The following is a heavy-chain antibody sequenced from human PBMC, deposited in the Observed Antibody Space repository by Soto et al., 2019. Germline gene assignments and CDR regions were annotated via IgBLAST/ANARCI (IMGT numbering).Heavy chain of an antibody. CDR2: IKSKTDGGTT. J-gene: IGHJ4*02. V-gene: IGHV3-15*07. Sequence: GGSLRLSCAASGFTFSNAWMNWVRQAPGKGLEWVGRIKSKTDGGTTDYAAPVKGRFTISRDDSKNTLYLQMNSLKTEDTAVYYCTTDPLLMITFGDYYFDYWGQGTLVTVSS. D-gene: IGHD3-16*01. CDR1: GFTFSNAW. CDR3: TTDPLLMITFGDYYFDY.